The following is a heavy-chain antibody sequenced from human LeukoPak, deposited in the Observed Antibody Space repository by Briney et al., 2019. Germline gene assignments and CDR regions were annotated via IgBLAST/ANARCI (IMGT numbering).Heavy chain of an antibody. CDR2: IWYDGSNI. Sequence: GGSLRLSCAASGISLSSHGMHWVRQAPGKGLEWVAVIWYDGSNIYYTDSVKGRFTISRDNSKSTLYLQMNSLRAEDTALYYCARARNDYDSNGFSLLDYWGQGTLVTVSS. CDR3: ARARNDYDSNGFSLLDY. V-gene: IGHV3-33*01. J-gene: IGHJ4*02. D-gene: IGHD3-22*01. CDR1: GISLSSHG.